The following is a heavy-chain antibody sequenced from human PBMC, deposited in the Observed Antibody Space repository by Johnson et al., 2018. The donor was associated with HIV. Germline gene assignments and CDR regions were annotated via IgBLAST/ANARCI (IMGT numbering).Heavy chain of an antibody. CDR3: ARHTGYDAFDI. D-gene: IGHD2-21*01. CDR1: GFTFSSYW. V-gene: IGHV3-48*04. Sequence: EVQLVESGGGVVQPGRSLRLSCVASGFTFSSYWMSWVRQAPGKGLEWLSNISSGGSVRYYADSVRGRFTISRDNAENSLYLQMNSLRAEDTAVYYCARHTGYDAFDIWGQGTMVTVSS. CDR2: ISSGGSVR. J-gene: IGHJ3*02.